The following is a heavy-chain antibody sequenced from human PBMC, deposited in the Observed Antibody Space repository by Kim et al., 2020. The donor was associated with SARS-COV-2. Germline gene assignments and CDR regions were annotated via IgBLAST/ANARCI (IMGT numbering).Heavy chain of an antibody. V-gene: IGHV1-24*01. CDR1: GYTLTELS. CDR3: ATEGAVAEYYYGSGSYYKGSDWFDP. J-gene: IGHJ5*02. Sequence: ASVKVSCKVSGYTLTELSMHWVRQAPGKGLEWMGGFDPEDGETIYAQKFQGRVTMTEDTSTDTAYMELSSLRSEDTAVYYCATEGAVAEYYYGSGSYYKGSDWFDPWGQGTLVTVSS. D-gene: IGHD3-10*01. CDR2: FDPEDGET.